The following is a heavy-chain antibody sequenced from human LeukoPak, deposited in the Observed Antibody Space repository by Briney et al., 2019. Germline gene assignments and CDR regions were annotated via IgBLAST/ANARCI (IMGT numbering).Heavy chain of an antibody. CDR3: ARVGARQILEY. J-gene: IGHJ4*02. CDR1: EFTFSCYW. V-gene: IGHV3-7*01. Sequence: GGSLRLSCSASEFTFSCYWMSWVRQAPGKGVGWVANIKQDGGEQYYLDSVKGRFTVSRDNAKNSLYLQMNSLRAEDTAVYYCARVGARQILEYWGQGTLVTVSS. D-gene: IGHD4-17*01. CDR2: IKQDGGEQ.